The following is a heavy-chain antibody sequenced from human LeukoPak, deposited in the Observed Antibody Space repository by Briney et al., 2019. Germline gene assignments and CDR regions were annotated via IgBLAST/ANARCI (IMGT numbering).Heavy chain of an antibody. CDR1: GFTFSSYS. Sequence: GGSLRLSCAAFGFTFSSYSMNWVRQAPGKGLEWVSSISSSSSYIYYADSVKGRFTISRDNAKNSLYLQMNSLRAEDTAVYYCARDWWAVAGSAPAGYYYGMDVWGQGTTVTVSS. CDR3: ARDWWAVAGSAPAGYYYGMDV. V-gene: IGHV3-21*01. CDR2: ISSSSSYI. D-gene: IGHD6-19*01. J-gene: IGHJ6*02.